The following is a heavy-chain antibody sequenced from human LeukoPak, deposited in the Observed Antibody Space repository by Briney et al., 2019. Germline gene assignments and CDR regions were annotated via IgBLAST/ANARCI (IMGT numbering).Heavy chain of an antibody. Sequence: GGSLRLSCAASGFSFNNYAMSWVRQAPGRGLEWVSTLTESGSTYYADSVKGRFTISRDNAKKSLYLQMHSLRAEDTAFYHCARVKGEGAHFDYWGQGTLVTVSS. V-gene: IGHV3-20*01. J-gene: IGHJ4*02. D-gene: IGHD1-26*01. CDR1: GFSFNNYA. CDR2: LTESGST. CDR3: ARVKGEGAHFDY.